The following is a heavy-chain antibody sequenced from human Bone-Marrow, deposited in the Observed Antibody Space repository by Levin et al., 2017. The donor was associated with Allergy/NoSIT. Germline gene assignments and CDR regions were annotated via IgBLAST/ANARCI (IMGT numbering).Heavy chain of an antibody. Sequence: GESLKISCKASGFDLTSFFLFWVRQVPGQGLEWVGRINPNSGNTKYAQNFQGRVTLTTDTSISTAYMEVTSLNSDDTAVYFCARGGRGSAWYLTDWGQGTLVIVSS. V-gene: IGHV1-2*06. CDR1: GFDLTSFF. CDR2: INPNSGNT. J-gene: IGHJ4*02. CDR3: ARGGRGSAWYLTD. D-gene: IGHD6-19*01.